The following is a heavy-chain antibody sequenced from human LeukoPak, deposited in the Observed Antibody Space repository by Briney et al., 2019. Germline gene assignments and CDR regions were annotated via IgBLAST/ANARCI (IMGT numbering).Heavy chain of an antibody. CDR1: GFSISSYY. CDR2: INHSGLT. D-gene: IGHD6-6*01. V-gene: IGHV4-34*01. Sequence: SETLSLTCTGSGFSISSYYWSWIRQPPGKGLEWIGEINHSGLTNYNPSLKSRVTISVDTSKSQFSLKLTSVTAADTAVYYCARVDPDSSSTLEVFDYWGQGTLVTVSS. CDR3: ARVDPDSSSTLEVFDY. J-gene: IGHJ4*02.